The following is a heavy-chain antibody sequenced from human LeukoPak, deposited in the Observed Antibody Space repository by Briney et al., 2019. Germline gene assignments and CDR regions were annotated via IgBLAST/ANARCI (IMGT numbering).Heavy chain of an antibody. D-gene: IGHD3-9*01. V-gene: IGHV1-69*13. CDR1: GGTFSNYA. J-gene: IGHJ4*02. Sequence: ASVKVSCKASGGTFSNYAISWVRQAPGQGLEWMGGIIPIFDTADYAQKFQGRLTITADESTSTAYMVLSSLRAEDTAVYYCARDLVGSHTSYSSGAWDYWGQGTLVTVSS. CDR2: IIPIFDTA. CDR3: ARDLVGSHTSYSSGAWDY.